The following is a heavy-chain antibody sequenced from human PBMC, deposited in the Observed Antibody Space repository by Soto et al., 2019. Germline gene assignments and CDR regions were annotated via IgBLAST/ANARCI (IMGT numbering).Heavy chain of an antibody. CDR3: ASVDIVATRGAFDI. V-gene: IGHV4-4*08. CDR2: IYHSGSI. D-gene: IGHD5-12*01. Sequence: SETLSLTCTVSGASISEYYWTWIRQTPGKGLEWIGHIYHSGSIDYNPSLKSRVTISVDTSKNQFSLKLSSVTAADTAVYYCASVDIVATRGAFDIWGQGTMVT. J-gene: IGHJ3*02. CDR1: GASISEYY.